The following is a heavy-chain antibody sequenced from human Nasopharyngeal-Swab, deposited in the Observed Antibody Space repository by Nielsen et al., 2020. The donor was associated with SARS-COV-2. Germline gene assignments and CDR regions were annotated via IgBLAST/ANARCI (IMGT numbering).Heavy chain of an antibody. D-gene: IGHD3-10*01. CDR3: AREAMVRGIIIII. J-gene: IGHJ4*02. CDR2: ISAYNYNA. Sequence: ASVKVSCKASGSIFNSYGISWVRQAPGQGLEWMGWISAYNYNANYAQTFQGRVTMTTDTSTTTAYMELRSLRSDDTAVYYCAREAMVRGIIIIIGGQGTLVTVSP. V-gene: IGHV1-18*01. CDR1: GSIFNSYG.